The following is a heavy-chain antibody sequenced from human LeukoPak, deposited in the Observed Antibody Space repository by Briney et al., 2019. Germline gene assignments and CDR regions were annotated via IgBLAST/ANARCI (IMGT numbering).Heavy chain of an antibody. CDR3: ARDKAGYLDAFDI. CDR1: GGSISSGGYY. V-gene: IGHV4-31*03. J-gene: IGHJ3*02. CDR2: IYYSGST. Sequence: SETLSLTCTVSGGSISSGGYYWSWIRQHPGKGLEGIGYIYYSGSTYYNPSLKSRVTISVDTSKNQFSLKLSSVTAADTAVYYCARDKAGYLDAFDIWGQGTMVTVSS. D-gene: IGHD3-9*01.